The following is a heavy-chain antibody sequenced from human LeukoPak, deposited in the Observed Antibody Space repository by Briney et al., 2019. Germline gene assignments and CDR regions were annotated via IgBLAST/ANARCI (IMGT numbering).Heavy chain of an antibody. CDR1: GFTLDDYA. CDR3: AKDCSPGYFGWFCP. D-gene: IGHD3-10*01. J-gene: IGHJ5*02. CDR2: FRWNSSRI. Sequence: GGSLRLACAVHGFTLDDYAMDWVRQAPGKVLEWDSAFRWNSSRIGYADSVKDRFTISRDNAKNSLYLQMNSLRAEHTALYYCAKDCSPGYFGWFCPWGQGNLVTVSS. V-gene: IGHV3-9*01.